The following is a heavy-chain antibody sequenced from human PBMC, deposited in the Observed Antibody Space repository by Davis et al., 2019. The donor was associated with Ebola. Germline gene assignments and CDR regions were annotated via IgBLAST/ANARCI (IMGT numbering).Heavy chain of an antibody. J-gene: IGHJ5*02. CDR1: GFTFDDYA. CDR3: ARGQALEWYLNWFDP. CDR2: ISWNSGSI. V-gene: IGHV3-9*01. D-gene: IGHD3-3*01. Sequence: SLSLSCAASGFTFDDYAMHLVRQAPGKGLEWVSGISWNSGSIGYADSVKGRFTISRDNAKNSLDLQMNSLRAEDTALYYCARGQALEWYLNWFDPWGQGTLVTVSS.